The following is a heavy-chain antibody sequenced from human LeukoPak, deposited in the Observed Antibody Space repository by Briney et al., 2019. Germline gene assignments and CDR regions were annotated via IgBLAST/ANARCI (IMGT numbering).Heavy chain of an antibody. D-gene: IGHD6-6*01. CDR2: IKPDGSAA. CDR3: ARGGGSSS. J-gene: IGHJ5*02. CDR1: GFSFSNFW. Sequence: GGSLRLSCAASGFSFSNFWMSWVRQAPGKGLEWVANIKPDGSAANYVDSVKGRFTISRDNAKNSLDLQMNSLRAEDTAVYYCARGGGSSSWGQGTLVTVSS. V-gene: IGHV3-7*01.